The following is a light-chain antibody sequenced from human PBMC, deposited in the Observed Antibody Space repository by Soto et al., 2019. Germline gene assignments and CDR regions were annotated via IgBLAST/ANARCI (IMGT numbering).Light chain of an antibody. Sequence: ALTQPASVSGSPGQSITISCTGTTTDIRRYNYVSWYQHHPDKAPKLILYEVSNRPSGVSDRFSGSKSGTTASLTISGLQPEDEASYYCSSYTSSGTLVFGGGTKLTVL. CDR1: TTDIRRYNY. CDR3: SSYTSSGTLV. CDR2: EVS. V-gene: IGLV2-14*01. J-gene: IGLJ2*01.